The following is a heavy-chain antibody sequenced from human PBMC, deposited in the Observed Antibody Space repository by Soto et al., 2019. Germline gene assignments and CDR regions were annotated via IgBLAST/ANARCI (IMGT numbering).Heavy chain of an antibody. Sequence: SETLSLTCTVSGGSVFSDGYYWSWVRQRPGKGLEWIGYIYYNKSTYFYNPSLKSRVTISIDTSNNQFSLKLSSVTAADTAMYYCARHYDILAGYYWAWFDPWGQGTLVTVSS. V-gene: IGHV4-31*03. D-gene: IGHD3-9*01. CDR1: GGSVFSDGYY. J-gene: IGHJ5*02. CDR2: IYYNKST. CDR3: ARHYDILAGYYWAWFDP.